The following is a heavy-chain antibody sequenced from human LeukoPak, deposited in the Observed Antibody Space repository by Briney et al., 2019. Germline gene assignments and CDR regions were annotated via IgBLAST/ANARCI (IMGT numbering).Heavy chain of an antibody. V-gene: IGHV3-74*01. CDR2: INSDGSST. D-gene: IGHD3-22*01. CDR3: ARDRYYDSRLDP. Sequence: GGSLRLSCAASGFTFSSYWMHWVRQAPGKGLVWVSRINSDGSSTSYADSVKGRFTISRDNAKSTLCLQMNSLRAEDTAVYYRARDRYYDSRLDPWGQGTLVTVSS. CDR1: GFTFSSYW. J-gene: IGHJ5*02.